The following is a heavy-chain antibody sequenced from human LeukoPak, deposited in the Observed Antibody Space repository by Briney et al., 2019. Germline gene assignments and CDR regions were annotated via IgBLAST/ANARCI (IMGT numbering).Heavy chain of an antibody. V-gene: IGHV1-18*01. CDR3: AGGYYYDSSGYPE. J-gene: IGHJ4*02. Sequence: ASVKVSCKASGYTFTSYGISWVRQAPGQGLGWMGWISAYNGYTNYAQKLRGRVTMTTDTSTSTAYMELSSLRSEDTAVYYCAGGYYYDSSGYPEWGQGTLVTVSS. CDR2: ISAYNGYT. D-gene: IGHD3-22*01. CDR1: GYTFTSYG.